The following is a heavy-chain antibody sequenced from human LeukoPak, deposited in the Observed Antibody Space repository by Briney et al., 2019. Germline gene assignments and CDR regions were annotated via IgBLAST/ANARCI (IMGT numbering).Heavy chain of an antibody. CDR2: INPNSGGT. V-gene: IGHV1-2*02. CDR3: ATDGARCSGGSCYYPD. J-gene: IGHJ4*02. D-gene: IGHD2-15*01. Sequence: GASVKVSCKASGYTFTSYDINWVRQAPGQGLEWMGWINPNSGGTNYAQKFQGRVTMTRDTSISTAYMELSRLRSDDTAVYYCATDGARCSGGSCYYPDWGQGTLVTVSS. CDR1: GYTFTSYD.